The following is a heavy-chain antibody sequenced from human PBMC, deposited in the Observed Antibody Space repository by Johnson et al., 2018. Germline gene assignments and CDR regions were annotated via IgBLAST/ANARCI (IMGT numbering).Heavy chain of an antibody. CDR1: GFTFSHAW. V-gene: IGHV3-15*07. D-gene: IGHD2-2*01. J-gene: IGHJ6*03. Sequence: EVQLVESGGGLVKPGGSLRLSCVGSGFTFSHAWMNWVRQAPGKGLEWVGRIKSKTDGATTDYGAPVKGRFTISRDDAKNTLYLQKETLKADDTAVYYFNTAGCSGTRCYSIYYYYYYMDVWGKGTTVTVSS. CDR3: NTAGCSGTRCYSIYYYYYYMDV. CDR2: IKSKTDGATT.